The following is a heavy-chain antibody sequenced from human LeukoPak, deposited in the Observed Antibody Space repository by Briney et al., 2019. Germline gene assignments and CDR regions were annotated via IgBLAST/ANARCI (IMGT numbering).Heavy chain of an antibody. D-gene: IGHD1-26*01. V-gene: IGHV1-3*01. CDR1: GYTFTSYA. Sequence: GASVKVSCKASGYTFTSYAMHWVRQAPGQRLEWMGWINAGNGNTKYSQKFQGRVTITRDTSASTAYMELSSLRSEDTAVYYCARGLEAAGATDYWGQGTLVTVSS. CDR3: ARGLEAAGATDY. CDR2: INAGNGNT. J-gene: IGHJ4*02.